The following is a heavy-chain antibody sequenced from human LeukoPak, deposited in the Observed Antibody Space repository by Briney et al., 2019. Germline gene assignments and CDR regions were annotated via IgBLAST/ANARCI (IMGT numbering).Heavy chain of an antibody. CDR2: LPPDELGI. Sequence: GGSLRLSCAASGFTFTNYWMHRVRRAPGMGLVWVSRLPPDELGIIYADSVKGRFTVSRDNAKNTVYLQMNYLRVDDTAMYYCVGTIASRGSEYWGQGALVTVSS. D-gene: IGHD6-6*01. CDR3: VGTIASRGSEY. CDR1: GFTFTNYW. V-gene: IGHV3-74*01. J-gene: IGHJ4*02.